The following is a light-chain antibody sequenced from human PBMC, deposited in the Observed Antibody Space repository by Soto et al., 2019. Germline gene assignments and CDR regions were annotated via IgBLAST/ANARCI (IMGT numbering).Light chain of an antibody. CDR3: QHSGTWPYT. V-gene: IGKV3-15*01. CDR1: QSVSHN. J-gene: IGKJ2*01. Sequence: EIVMTQSPGTLSVSPGERATLSCRASQSVSHNLAWYQQKPGQAPRLLFYGASTRATGIPARFSGSGSGKFFIIIISRLHSEDSAFYCCQHSGTWPYTFGQGTKLEIK. CDR2: GAS.